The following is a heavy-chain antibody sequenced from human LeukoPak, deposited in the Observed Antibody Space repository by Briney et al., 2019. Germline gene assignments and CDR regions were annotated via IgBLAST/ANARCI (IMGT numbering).Heavy chain of an antibody. V-gene: IGHV3-11*01. Sequence: PGGSLRLSCAASGFTFSDYYMSWIRQAPGKGLEWVSYISSSGSTIYYADSVKGRFTISRDNAKATLFLHMSSLRVDDSAVYFCARSFGLDYWGQGALVTVPS. J-gene: IGHJ4*02. CDR1: GFTFSDYY. CDR2: ISSSGSTI. CDR3: ARSFGLDY. D-gene: IGHD2/OR15-2a*01.